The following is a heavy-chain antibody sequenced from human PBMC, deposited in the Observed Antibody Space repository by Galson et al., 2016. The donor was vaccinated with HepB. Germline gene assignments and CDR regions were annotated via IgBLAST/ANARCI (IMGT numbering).Heavy chain of an antibody. CDR2: INPSGGST. CDR1: GYTFTSYY. J-gene: IGHJ2*01. Sequence: SVKVSCKASGYTFTSYYMHWVRQAPGQGLEWMGVINPSGGSTSYAQKFQGRVTMTRDTSTSTVYMELSSLRSEDTAVYYCARDVYGGNSGVRWYFDLWGRGTLVTVSS. D-gene: IGHD4-23*01. CDR3: ARDVYGGNSGVRWYFDL. V-gene: IGHV1-46*01.